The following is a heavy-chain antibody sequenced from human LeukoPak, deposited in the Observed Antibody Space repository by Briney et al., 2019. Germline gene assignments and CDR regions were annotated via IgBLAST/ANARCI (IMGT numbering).Heavy chain of an antibody. CDR3: ARGDYYYYYGMDV. V-gene: IGHV4-30-2*01. CDR1: GGSISSGGYS. Sequence: PSETLSLTCAVSGGSISSGGYSWSWIRQPPGKSLEWIGYIYHSGSTYYNPSLKSRVTISVDRSKNQFSLKLSSVTAADTAVYYCARGDYYYYYGMDVWGKGTTVTVSS. CDR2: IYHSGST. J-gene: IGHJ6*04.